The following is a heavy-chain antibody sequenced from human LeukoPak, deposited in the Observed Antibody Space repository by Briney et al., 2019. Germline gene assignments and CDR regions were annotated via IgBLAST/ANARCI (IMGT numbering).Heavy chain of an antibody. J-gene: IGHJ4*02. CDR2: ISGSGGST. CDR1: GFTFSSYA. CDR3: AKARRYCSGGSCLYYFDY. D-gene: IGHD2-15*01. V-gene: IGHV3-23*01. Sequence: GGSLRLSCAASGFTFSSYAMSWVRQAPGKGLEWVSAISGSGGSTYYADSVKGRFTISRDNSKNMRCLQMNSLRAEDTAVYYCAKARRYCSGGSCLYYFDYWGQGTLVTVSS.